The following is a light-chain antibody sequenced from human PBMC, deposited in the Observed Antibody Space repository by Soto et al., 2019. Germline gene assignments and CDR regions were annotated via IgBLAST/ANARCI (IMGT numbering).Light chain of an antibody. CDR1: SSNIGAGYD. V-gene: IGLV1-40*01. CDR2: GNS. Sequence: QAVVTQPHSVSGAPGQRVTISCTGSSSNIGAGYDVHWYQQLPGTAPKLLIYGNSNRPSGVPDRFSGSKSGTSASLAITGLQAEEEADYYCQSYDSSLSVVFGGGTKLTVL. J-gene: IGLJ2*01. CDR3: QSYDSSLSVV.